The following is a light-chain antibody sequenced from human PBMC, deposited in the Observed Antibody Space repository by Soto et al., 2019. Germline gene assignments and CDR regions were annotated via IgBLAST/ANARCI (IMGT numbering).Light chain of an antibody. Sequence: EVVLTQSPATLSLSPGEGATLSCRASQSIGNYLAWYQQKPGQAPRLLIYATSNRATGIPARFSGSGSGTDFTLTISSLEPEDFAVYYCQQYGSSPVTFGPGTKVDIK. CDR2: ATS. CDR1: QSIGNY. V-gene: IGKV3-11*01. CDR3: QQYGSSPVT. J-gene: IGKJ3*01.